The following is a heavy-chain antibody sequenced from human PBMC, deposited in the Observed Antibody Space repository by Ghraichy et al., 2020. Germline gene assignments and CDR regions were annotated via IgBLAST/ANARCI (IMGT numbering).Heavy chain of an antibody. V-gene: IGHV3-15*01. Sequence: EALRLSCAASGFTFSNAWMSLVRQAPGKGLEWVGRIKNKIDGGAIDYAAPVKGRFTISRDDSKNTLYLQMNNLKTEDTAVYYCTTSGSHRHDYFDYWGQGTLVTVSS. CDR2: IKNKIDGGAI. J-gene: IGHJ4*02. CDR1: GFTFSNAW. D-gene: IGHD3-10*01. CDR3: TTSGSHRHDYFDY.